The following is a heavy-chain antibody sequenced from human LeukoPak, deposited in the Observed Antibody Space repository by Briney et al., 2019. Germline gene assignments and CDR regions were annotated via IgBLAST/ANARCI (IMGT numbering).Heavy chain of an antibody. CDR1: GYSFTNYW. Sequence: GESLKISCKGSGYSFTNYWIGWVRQMPGKGLEWMGWINPNSGGTNYAQKFQGRVTMTRDTSISTAYMELSRLRSDDTAVYYCARDNYGDYGNQYAFDPWGQGTLVTVSS. J-gene: IGHJ5*02. CDR3: ARDNYGDYGNQYAFDP. D-gene: IGHD4-17*01. CDR2: INPNSGGT. V-gene: IGHV1-2*02.